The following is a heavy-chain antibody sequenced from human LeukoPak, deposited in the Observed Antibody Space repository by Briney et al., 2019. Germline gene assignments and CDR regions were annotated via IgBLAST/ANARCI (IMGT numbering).Heavy chain of an antibody. D-gene: IGHD3/OR15-3a*01. CDR1: GVSISSDDYF. CDR2: VSYSGTV. J-gene: IGHJ4*02. V-gene: IGHV4-39*07. Sequence: SETLSLTCTVSGVSISSDDYFWGWIRQSPGKGLEWIASVSYSGTVYYNPSLESRVTISLDTSKNQFSLTMNSVTAADTAVYYCARAGPWTSRYYFDYWGQGTLVTVSS. CDR3: ARAGPWTSRYYFDY.